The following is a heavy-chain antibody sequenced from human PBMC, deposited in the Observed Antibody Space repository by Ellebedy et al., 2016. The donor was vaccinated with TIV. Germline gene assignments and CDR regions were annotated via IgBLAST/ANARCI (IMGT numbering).Heavy chain of an antibody. D-gene: IGHD3-10*01. J-gene: IGHJ4*02. Sequence: GESLKTSCAASGFTFSSYAMHWVRQAPGKGLEWAAHISYDGSNKHYADSVKGRFTISRDNSKDTLFLQMNSLRAEDTAVYYCASSRYHYYLGNTIFAYWGQGALVTVSS. CDR2: ISYDGSNK. V-gene: IGHV3-30-3*01. CDR3: ASSRYHYYLGNTIFAY. CDR1: GFTFSSYA.